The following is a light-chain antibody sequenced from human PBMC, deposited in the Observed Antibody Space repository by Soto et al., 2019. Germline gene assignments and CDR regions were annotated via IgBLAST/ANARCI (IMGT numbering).Light chain of an antibody. CDR3: QQYGTSPPIT. CDR2: DAS. Sequence: EIVLTQSPATLSLSPGERATLSCGASQSVSSSYLAWYQHKPGPAPRLLIYDASSRATGIPDRFSGSGSGTDFTLTISRLEPEDFAVYYCQQYGTSPPITFGQGTRLEI. J-gene: IGKJ5*01. V-gene: IGKV3D-20*01. CDR1: QSVSSSY.